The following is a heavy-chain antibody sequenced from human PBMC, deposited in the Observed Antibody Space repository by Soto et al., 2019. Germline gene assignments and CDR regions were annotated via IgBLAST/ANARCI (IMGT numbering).Heavy chain of an antibody. D-gene: IGHD6-6*01. Sequence: QVQLVQSGAEVKKPGSSVKVSCKASGGTFSSYAISWVRQAPGQGLEWMGGIIPIFGTANYAQKFQGRVSIPADEXTSTAYMELSRLRSEDTAVYYCARGPPVIAARLDVWGQGTTVTVSS. CDR3: ARGPPVIAARLDV. CDR1: GGTFSSYA. CDR2: IIPIFGTA. J-gene: IGHJ6*02. V-gene: IGHV1-69*12.